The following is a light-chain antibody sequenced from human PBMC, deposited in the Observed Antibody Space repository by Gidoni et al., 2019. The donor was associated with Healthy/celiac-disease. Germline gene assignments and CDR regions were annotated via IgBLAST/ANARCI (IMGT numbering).Light chain of an antibody. J-gene: IGKJ2*01. CDR2: KAS. CDR1: QSISSW. V-gene: IGKV1-5*03. CDR3: QQYNSYSPLT. Sequence: DIQMTQSPSTLSASVGDRVTITCRASQSISSWLAWYQQKPGRAPKLLIYKASSLESGVPSRFSGSGSGTEFNLTISSLQPDDFATYYYQQYNSYSPLTFGQGTKLEIK.